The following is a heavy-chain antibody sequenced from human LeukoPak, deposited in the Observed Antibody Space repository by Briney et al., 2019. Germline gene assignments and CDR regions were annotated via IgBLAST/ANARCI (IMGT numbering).Heavy chain of an antibody. J-gene: IGHJ4*02. CDR1: GFTFSSYA. D-gene: IGHD3-10*01. V-gene: IGHV3-30-3*01. CDR3: AKDSYYYGSGGQY. Sequence: PGRSLRLSCAASGFTFSSYAMHWVRQAPGKGLEWVAVISYDGSNKYYADSVKGRFTISRDNSKNTLYLQMNSLRAEDTAVYYCAKDSYYYGSGGQYWGQGTLVTVSS. CDR2: ISYDGSNK.